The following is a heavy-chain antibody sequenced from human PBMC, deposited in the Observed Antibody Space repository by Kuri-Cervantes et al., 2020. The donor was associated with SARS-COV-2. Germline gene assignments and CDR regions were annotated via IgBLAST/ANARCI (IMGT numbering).Heavy chain of an antibody. CDR2: IIPIFGTA. J-gene: IGHJ3*02. Sequence: SVKVSCKASGGTFSSYAISWVRQAPGQGLEWMGGIIPIFGTANYAQKFQGKVTITTDESTSTAYMELSSLRSEDTAVYYCARDNWNYPSHDAFDIWGQGTMVTVSS. CDR3: ARDNWNYPSHDAFDI. D-gene: IGHD1-7*01. CDR1: GGTFSSYA. V-gene: IGHV1-69*05.